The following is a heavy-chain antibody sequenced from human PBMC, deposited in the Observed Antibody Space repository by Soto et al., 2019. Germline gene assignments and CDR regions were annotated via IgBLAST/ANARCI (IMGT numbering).Heavy chain of an antibody. CDR2: VSYNGNSE. CDR3: TQVANPNNDFNSFDY. Sequence: QVQLVESGGGVVQPGGSLRLSCAASGFTFTAFALHWVRQAPGKGLEWVASVSYNGNSENYGDSVKGRFTISRDNSKKILYLQMNSLRSEDTAVYYCTQVANPNNDFNSFDYWGQGTLVTVSS. CDR1: GFTFTAFA. J-gene: IGHJ4*02. D-gene: IGHD2-21*02. V-gene: IGHV3-30*18.